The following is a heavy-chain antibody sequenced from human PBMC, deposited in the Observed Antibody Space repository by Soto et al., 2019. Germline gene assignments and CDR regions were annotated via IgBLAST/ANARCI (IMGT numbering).Heavy chain of an antibody. CDR2: IYYSGIT. J-gene: IGHJ4*01. Sequence: SETLSRTCTVSGGSITSYLWSWIRQPPGKGLEWIGYIYYSGITNYNPSLESRVTISLDTSKSQFSLNLNSVTAADTAVYYCARFYDFWTGFRGHFDYWGHGTLVTVSS. D-gene: IGHD3-3*01. CDR3: ARFYDFWTGFRGHFDY. CDR1: GGSITSYL. V-gene: IGHV4-59*01.